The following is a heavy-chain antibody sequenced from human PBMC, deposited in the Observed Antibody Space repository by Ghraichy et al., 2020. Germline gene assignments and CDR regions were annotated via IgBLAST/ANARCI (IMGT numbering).Heavy chain of an antibody. J-gene: IGHJ3*02. CDR1: GGSISSYY. Sequence: SETLSLTCTVSGGSISSYYWSWIRQPPGKGLEWIGYIYYSGSTNYNPSLKSRVTISVDTSKNQFSLKLSSVTAADTAVYYCARHVRFEVAAAYDAFDIWGQGTMATVSS. D-gene: IGHD2-15*01. CDR2: IYYSGST. V-gene: IGHV4-59*08. CDR3: ARHVRFEVAAAYDAFDI.